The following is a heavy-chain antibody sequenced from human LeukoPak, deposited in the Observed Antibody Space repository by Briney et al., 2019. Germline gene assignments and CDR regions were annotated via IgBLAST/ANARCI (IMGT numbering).Heavy chain of an antibody. CDR1: GGSVSSGGYS. V-gene: IGHV4-61*02. J-gene: IGHJ4*02. CDR3: AREGGITIFGVVTRGPFDY. CDR2: IYTSGST. D-gene: IGHD3-3*01. Sequence: SQTLSLTCAVSGGSVSSGGYSWSWIRQPAGKGLEWIGRIYTSGSTNYNPSLKSRVTMSVDTSKNQFSLKLSSVTAADTAVCYCAREGGITIFGVVTRGPFDYWGQGTLVTVSS.